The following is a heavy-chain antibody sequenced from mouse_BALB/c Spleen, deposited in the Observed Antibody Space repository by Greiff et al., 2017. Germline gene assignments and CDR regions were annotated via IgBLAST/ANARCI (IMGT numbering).Heavy chain of an antibody. D-gene: IGHD2-1*01. Sequence: QVQLQQSGAELVRPGSSVKISCKASGYAFSSYWMNWVKQRPGQGLEWIGQIYPGDGDTNYNGKFKGKATLTADKSSSTAYMQLSSLTSEDSAVYFCARGIYYGNPDWFAYWGQGTLVTVSA. CDR1: GYAFSSYW. CDR2: IYPGDGDT. CDR3: ARGIYYGNPDWFAY. V-gene: IGHV1-80*01. J-gene: IGHJ3*01.